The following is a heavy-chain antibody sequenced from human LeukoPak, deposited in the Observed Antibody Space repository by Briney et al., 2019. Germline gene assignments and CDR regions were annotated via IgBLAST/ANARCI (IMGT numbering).Heavy chain of an antibody. CDR2: ISRTTGTT. V-gene: IGHV3-23*01. CDR1: GFTFSDNA. CDR3: AKGSRFAN. Sequence: PGGSLRLSCAASGFTFSDNAMSWVRQAPGKGLEWVSTISRTTGTTYYADSVKGRFTISRDNSKNTVSLQVNSLRAEDTAVYYRAKGSRFANCGQGTLVTVSS. J-gene: IGHJ4*02.